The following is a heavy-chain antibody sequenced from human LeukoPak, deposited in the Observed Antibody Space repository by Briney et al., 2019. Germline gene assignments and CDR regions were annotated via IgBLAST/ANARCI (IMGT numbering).Heavy chain of an antibody. J-gene: IGHJ4*02. V-gene: IGHV4-61*02. CDR2: IYTSGST. D-gene: IGHD3-16*02. CDR1: GGSISSGSYY. Sequence: PSETLSLTCTVSGGSISSGSYYWSWIRQPAGKGLEWIGRIYTSGSTNYNPSLKSRVTISVDTSKNQFSLKLSSVTAADTAVYYCARLRPNVWGSYRTLFDYWGQGTLVTVSS. CDR3: ARLRPNVWGSYRTLFDY.